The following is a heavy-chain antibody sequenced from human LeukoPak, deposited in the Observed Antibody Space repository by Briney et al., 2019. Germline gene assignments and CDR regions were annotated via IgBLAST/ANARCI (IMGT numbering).Heavy chain of an antibody. V-gene: IGHV1-69*13. D-gene: IGHD2-15*01. J-gene: IGHJ5*02. Sequence: GASVKVSCKASGGTFSSYAISWVRQAPGQGLEWMGGIIPIFGTSNYAQKFQGRVTITADESTSTAYMELSSLRSEDTAVYYCARAGDCSGGSCYSWWFDPWGQGTLVTVSS. CDR3: ARAGDCSGGSCYSWWFDP. CDR1: GGTFSSYA. CDR2: IIPIFGTS.